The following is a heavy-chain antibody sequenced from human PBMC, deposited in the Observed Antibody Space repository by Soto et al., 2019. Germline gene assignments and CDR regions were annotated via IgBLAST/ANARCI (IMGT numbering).Heavy chain of an antibody. Sequence: SQTLSLTCAISGDNVSSNSAAWNWIRHSPSRGLELLGRTYYRSKWYKDYDLSVKSRITINVDTSKNQISLQLNSVTPEDTAVYYCARGAVAEYSRVFDSWGQGTLVTLSS. CDR2: TYYRSKWYK. CDR3: ARGAVAEYSRVFDS. J-gene: IGHJ4*02. V-gene: IGHV6-1*01. CDR1: GDNVSSNSAA. D-gene: IGHD6-19*01.